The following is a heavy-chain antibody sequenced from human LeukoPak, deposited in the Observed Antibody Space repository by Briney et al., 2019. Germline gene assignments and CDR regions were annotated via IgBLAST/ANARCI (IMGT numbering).Heavy chain of an antibody. D-gene: IGHD3-9*01. V-gene: IGHV3-23*01. CDR3: AKDYDILPGYSLGAFDI. CDR2: TSGSGGST. CDR1: GLTFNRYA. J-gene: IGHJ3*02. Sequence: GCALALSYAACGLTFNRYAMSWLHQAPGKGLDGVSGTSGSGGSTYYADSVKGRFTISRDNSKNPLSLQMNSLRAEDTAVYYCAKDYDILPGYSLGAFDIWGQGTMVTVSS.